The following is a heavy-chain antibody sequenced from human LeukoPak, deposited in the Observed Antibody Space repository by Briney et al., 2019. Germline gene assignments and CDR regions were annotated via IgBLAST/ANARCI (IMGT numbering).Heavy chain of an antibody. CDR1: GFTFSSYE. CDR2: IKQDGSEK. V-gene: IGHV3-7*04. Sequence: GGSLRLSCAASGFTFSSYEMNWVRQAPGKGLEWVANIKQDGSEKYYVDSVKGRFTISRDNAKNSLYLQMNSLRAEDTAVYYCAKDPGSYYYDTTWYFDLWGRGTLVTVSS. D-gene: IGHD3-22*01. J-gene: IGHJ2*01. CDR3: AKDPGSYYYDTTWYFDL.